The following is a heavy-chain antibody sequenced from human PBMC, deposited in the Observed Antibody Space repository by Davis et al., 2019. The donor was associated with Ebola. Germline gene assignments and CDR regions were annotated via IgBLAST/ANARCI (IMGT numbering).Heavy chain of an antibody. J-gene: IGHJ4*02. CDR1: GFTFSSYS. CDR2: ISSSSSYI. Sequence: GESLKISCAASGFTFSSYSMNWVRQAPGKGLEWVSSISSSSSYIYYADSVKGRFTISRDNAKDSLYLQMNSLRAEDTAVYYCTRRIAESATGGYFDHWGQGTLVTVSS. CDR3: TRRIAESATGGYFDH. V-gene: IGHV3-21*01. D-gene: IGHD6-13*01.